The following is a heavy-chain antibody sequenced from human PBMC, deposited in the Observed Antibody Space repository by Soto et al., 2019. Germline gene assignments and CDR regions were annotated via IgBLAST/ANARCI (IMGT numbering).Heavy chain of an antibody. V-gene: IGHV3-33*01. Sequence: PGGSLRLSCAASGFTFSSYGMHWVRQAPGKGLEWVAVIWYDGSNKYYADSVKGRFTISRDNSKNTLYLQMNSLRAEDTAVYYCARGYYDSSGYPGGMDVWGQGTTVTVSS. D-gene: IGHD3-22*01. CDR1: GFTFSSYG. CDR2: IWYDGSNK. J-gene: IGHJ6*02. CDR3: ARGYYDSSGYPGGMDV.